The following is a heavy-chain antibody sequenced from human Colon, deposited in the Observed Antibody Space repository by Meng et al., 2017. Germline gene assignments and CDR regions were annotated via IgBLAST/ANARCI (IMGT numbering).Heavy chain of an antibody. J-gene: IGHJ4*02. CDR2: IYDSERT. CDR1: GGSISSGSYY. D-gene: IGHD6-19*01. CDR3: AVIIAVAGSPYFDY. V-gene: IGHV4-39*07. Sequence: SETLSLTCIVSGGSISSGSYYWGWIRQPPGEGLQWIGNIYDSERTYYNPSLKSRLIISVDTSKNQFSLKLSSVTAADTAVYYCAVIIAVAGSPYFDYWGQGTLVTVSS.